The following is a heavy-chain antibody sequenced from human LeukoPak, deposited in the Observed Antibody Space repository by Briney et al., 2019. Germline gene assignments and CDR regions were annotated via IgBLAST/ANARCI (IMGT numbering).Heavy chain of an antibody. J-gene: IGHJ4*02. CDR2: ISYDGSNN. Sequence: PGGSLRLSCAASGFTFSSYTMHWVRQAPGKGLEWVAVISYDGSNNYYADSVKGRFTISRDNSKNTLYLQMNSLRPEDTAVYYCARDPAPSIVGAFRDYFDYWGQGTLVTVSS. CDR1: GFTFSSYT. V-gene: IGHV3-30*04. CDR3: ARDPAPSIVGAFRDYFDY. D-gene: IGHD1-26*01.